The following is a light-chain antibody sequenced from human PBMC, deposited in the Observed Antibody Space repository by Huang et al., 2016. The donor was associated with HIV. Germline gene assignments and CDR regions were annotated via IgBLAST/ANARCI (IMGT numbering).Light chain of an antibody. CDR1: QSVFKN. CDR2: GSS. Sequence: ENLMTQSPSTLSVSPGESATLSCRASQSVFKNLAWYQQKSGQAPKLLIYGSSTRAAGIPASFSGSGSGTDFTLTISSLKSEDFAVYYCQQYNTSPRTFGQGTKVEV. V-gene: IGKV3-15*01. CDR3: QQYNTSPRT. J-gene: IGKJ1*01.